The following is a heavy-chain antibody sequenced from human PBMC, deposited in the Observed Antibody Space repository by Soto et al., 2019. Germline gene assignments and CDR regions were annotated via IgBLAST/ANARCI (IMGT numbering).Heavy chain of an antibody. CDR2: ISWNSGSI. V-gene: IGHV3-9*01. CDR3: AKDSSHGDYAVGWFDP. Sequence: EVQLVESGGGLVQPGRSLRLSCAASGFTFDDYAMHWVRQAPGKGLEWVSGISWNSGSIGYADSVKGRFTISRDNAKNSLYLQMNSLRAEDTALYYCAKDSSHGDYAVGWFDPWGQGTLVTVSS. J-gene: IGHJ5*02. CDR1: GFTFDDYA. D-gene: IGHD4-17*01.